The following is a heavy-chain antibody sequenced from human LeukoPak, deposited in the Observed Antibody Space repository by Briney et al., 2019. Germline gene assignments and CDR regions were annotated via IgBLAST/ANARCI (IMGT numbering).Heavy chain of an antibody. D-gene: IGHD2-21*02. CDR1: GGSFSGYY. V-gene: IGHV4-34*01. J-gene: IGHJ4*02. CDR3: ARGIVVVTAIDY. CDR2: INHSGST. Sequence: SETLSLTCAVYGGSFSGYYWSWIRQPPGKGLEWIGEINHSGSTNYNPSLKSRVTISVDTSKNQFSLKLSSVTAADTAVYYCARGIVVVTAIDYWGQGTLVTVSS.